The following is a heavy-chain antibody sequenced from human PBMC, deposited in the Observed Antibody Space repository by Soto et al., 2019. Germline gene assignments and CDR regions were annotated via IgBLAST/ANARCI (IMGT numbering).Heavy chain of an antibody. CDR2: VYKDGST. D-gene: IGHD1-1*01. CDR3: ARLATEGGMDV. V-gene: IGHV3-53*01. J-gene: IGHJ6*02. Sequence: EVQLVESGGGLIQPGGSLRLSCAASEFTVTRNHMTWVRQAPGKGLEWVYIVYKDGSTSSADSVAGGLTTSRDNSKNTMYVQMHNLRAEDTAVYYCARLATEGGMDVWGQGTTVTVYS. CDR1: EFTVTRNH.